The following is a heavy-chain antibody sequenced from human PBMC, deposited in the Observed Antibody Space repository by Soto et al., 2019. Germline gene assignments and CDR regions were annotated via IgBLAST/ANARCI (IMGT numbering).Heavy chain of an antibody. CDR1: GGTFSSYA. D-gene: IGHD2-2*01. CDR3: ARSQGSSTSLELYYYYYYGMDV. V-gene: IGHV1-69*13. Sequence: SVKVSCKASGGTFSSYAISWVRQAPGQGLEWMGGIIPISGTANYAQKFQGRVTITADESTSTAYMELSSLRSEDTAVYYCARSQGSSTSLELYYYYYYGMDVWGQGTTVTVSS. CDR2: IIPISGTA. J-gene: IGHJ6*02.